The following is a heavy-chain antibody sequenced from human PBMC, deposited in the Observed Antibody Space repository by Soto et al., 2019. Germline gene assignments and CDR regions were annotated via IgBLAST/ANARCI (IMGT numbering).Heavy chain of an antibody. J-gene: IGHJ4*02. CDR2: ISGSGGDT. Sequence: GGSLRLSCAASGFTFSSYAMSWVRQAPGKGLEWVSAISGSGGDTYYADSVKGRFTISRDNSKNTLYLQMNSLRPEDTAVYYCARDSSWQFDYWGQGTLVTVSS. D-gene: IGHD6-13*01. CDR1: GFTFSSYA. V-gene: IGHV3-23*01. CDR3: ARDSSWQFDY.